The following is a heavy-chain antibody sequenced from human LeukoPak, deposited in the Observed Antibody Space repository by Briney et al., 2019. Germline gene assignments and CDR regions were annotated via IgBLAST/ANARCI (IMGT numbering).Heavy chain of an antibody. J-gene: IGHJ4*02. Sequence: GGSLRLSCAASGFTFSSYAMSWVRQAPGKGLEWVSAIYTGGDTYYADSVKGRFTISRDNSKNTLYLQMNSLRAEDTAVYYCARGSYYVDYWGQGTLVTVSS. D-gene: IGHD3-10*01. V-gene: IGHV3-66*01. CDR3: ARGSYYVDY. CDR1: GFTFSSYA. CDR2: IYTGGDT.